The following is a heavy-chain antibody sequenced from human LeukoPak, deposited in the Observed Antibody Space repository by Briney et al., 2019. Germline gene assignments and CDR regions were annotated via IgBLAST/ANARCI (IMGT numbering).Heavy chain of an antibody. CDR3: TRMTAGHDY. Sequence: SETLPLTCAVSGVSFDDYYWSWVRQTPGKGLEWIGEINHSGYTNDSPSLKSRVTLSIDTSRKQFSLNLRSVTVADTGIYYCTRMTAGHDYWGQGTLVTVSS. D-gene: IGHD2-21*02. CDR1: GVSFDDYY. CDR2: INHSGYT. J-gene: IGHJ4*02. V-gene: IGHV4-34*01.